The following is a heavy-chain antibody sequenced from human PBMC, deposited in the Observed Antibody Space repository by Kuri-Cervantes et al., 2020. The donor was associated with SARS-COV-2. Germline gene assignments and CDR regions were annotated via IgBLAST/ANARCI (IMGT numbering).Heavy chain of an antibody. CDR1: GFTFSSHW. J-gene: IGHJ6*02. D-gene: IGHD1-26*01. CDR3: ARGVVGATTVWDYYYYGMDV. CDR2: IHPDGSIT. Sequence: GESLKISCDASGFTFSSHWMHWVRQAPGKGLEWLSRIHPDGSITGYADSVKGRFTISRDNAKNTLYLQMNSLRAEDTAVYYCARGVVGATTVWDYYYYGMDVWGQGTTVTVSS. V-gene: IGHV3-74*01.